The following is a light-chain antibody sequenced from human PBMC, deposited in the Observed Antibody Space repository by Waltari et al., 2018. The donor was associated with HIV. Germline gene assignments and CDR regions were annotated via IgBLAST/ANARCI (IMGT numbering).Light chain of an antibody. CDR1: SSNIGAPYD. V-gene: IGLV1-40*01. J-gene: IGLJ3*02. CDR2: GNS. CDR3: QSYDSSLSGWV. Sequence: QSVLTQPPSVSGAPGQRVTISCTGSSSNIGAPYDVHWYHQLPGAAPKLLLSGNSNRPSGVPDRFSGSKAGTSASLAITELQAEDEADYYCQSYDSSLSGWVFGGGTKLTVL.